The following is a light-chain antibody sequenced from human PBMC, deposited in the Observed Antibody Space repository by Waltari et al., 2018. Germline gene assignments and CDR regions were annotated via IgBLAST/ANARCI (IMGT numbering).Light chain of an antibody. J-gene: IGLJ3*02. CDR1: SAYVGHFDY. Sequence: QSALPQPASVSASPGQSIPISCTGTSAYVGHFDYGSWYQQYPGKAPKLMIYAVSNRPSGVSDRFSGSKSGSTASLTISGRQAEDEADYYCALYTSRGVFGGGTKLTVL. CDR2: AVS. CDR3: ALYTSRGV. V-gene: IGLV2-14*01.